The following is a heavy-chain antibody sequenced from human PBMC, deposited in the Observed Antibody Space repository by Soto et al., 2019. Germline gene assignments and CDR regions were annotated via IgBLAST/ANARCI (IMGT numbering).Heavy chain of an antibody. CDR2: ISYDGSNK. Sequence: GGSLRLSCAASGFTFSSYGMHWVRQAPGKGLEWMAVISYDGSNKDYAESLKGRFTISRDNSKNTLYLQMNSLRVEDTAVYYCARGRYCSSTSCYKWGFYAFDIWGQGTMVTVSS. CDR1: GFTFSSYG. D-gene: IGHD2-2*02. V-gene: IGHV3-30*03. J-gene: IGHJ3*02. CDR3: ARGRYCSSTSCYKWGFYAFDI.